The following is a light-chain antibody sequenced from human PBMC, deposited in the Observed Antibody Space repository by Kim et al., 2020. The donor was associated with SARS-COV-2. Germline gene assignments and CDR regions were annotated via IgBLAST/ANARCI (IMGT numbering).Light chain of an antibody. Sequence: SSELTQDPAVYVALGQTVRITCQGDSLRSYYASWYQQKPGQAPVLVIYGKNNRPSGIPDRFSGSSSGNTASLTITGAQAEDEADYYCNSRDSSGNHLRVF. CDR2: GKN. CDR1: SLRSYY. V-gene: IGLV3-19*01. J-gene: IGLJ3*02. CDR3: NSRDSSGNHLRV.